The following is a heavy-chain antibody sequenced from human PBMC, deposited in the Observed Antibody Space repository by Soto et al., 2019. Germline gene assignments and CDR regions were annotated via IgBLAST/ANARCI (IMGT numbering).Heavy chain of an antibody. CDR2: ISAYNGNT. CDR3: ARGEDDYYYYYMDV. Sequence: ASVKVSFKASGYTFTSYGISWVRQAPGQGLEWMGWISAYNGNTNYAQKLQGRVTMTTDTSTSTAYMELRSLRSDDTAVYYCARGEDDYYYYYMDVWGKGTTVTVSS. J-gene: IGHJ6*03. CDR1: GYTFTSYG. V-gene: IGHV1-18*01.